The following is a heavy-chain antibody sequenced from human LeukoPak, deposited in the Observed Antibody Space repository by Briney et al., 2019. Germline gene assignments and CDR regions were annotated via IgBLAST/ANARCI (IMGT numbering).Heavy chain of an antibody. V-gene: IGHV3-23*01. CDR3: AKNKDAGYSYGPDFDY. Sequence: GGSLRLSCAASGFTVSSNYMSWVRQAPGKGLEWVSAISGSGGSTYYADSVKGRFTISRDNSKNTLYLQMNSLRAEDTAVYYCAKNKDAGYSYGPDFDYWGQGTLVTVSS. D-gene: IGHD5-18*01. J-gene: IGHJ4*02. CDR1: GFTVSSNY. CDR2: ISGSGGST.